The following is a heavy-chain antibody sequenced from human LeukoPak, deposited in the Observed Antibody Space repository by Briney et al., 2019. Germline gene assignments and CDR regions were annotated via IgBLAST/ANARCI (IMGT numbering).Heavy chain of an antibody. V-gene: IGHV1-69*13. CDR3: ARSALPPGYFDL. CDR1: GGTFSSYA. Sequence: SVKVSCKASGGTFSSYAIGWVRQAPGQGLEWMGGIIPIFGTANYAQKFQGRVTITADESTSTAYMELSSLRSEDTAVYYCARSALPPGYFDLWGRGTLVTVSS. CDR2: IIPIFGTA. J-gene: IGHJ2*01. D-gene: IGHD2-15*01.